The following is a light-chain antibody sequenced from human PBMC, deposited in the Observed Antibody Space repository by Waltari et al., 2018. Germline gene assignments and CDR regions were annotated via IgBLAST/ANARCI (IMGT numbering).Light chain of an antibody. CDR1: SRSPSSTSH. V-gene: IGLV8-61*01. J-gene: IGLJ3*02. Sequence: QTVVTQEPSLSVSPGVTVTPPCALSSRSPSSTSHASWYPQSPGQTPLTLVYNANIRSSGVPDRFSGSVLGNKAVLIITGAQAEDESTYYCLLYMGSGIWVFGGGTKLTVL. CDR3: LLYMGSGIWV. CDR2: NAN.